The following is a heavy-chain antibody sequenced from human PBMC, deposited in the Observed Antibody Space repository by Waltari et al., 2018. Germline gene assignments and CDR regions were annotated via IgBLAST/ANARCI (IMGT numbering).Heavy chain of an antibody. Sequence: QVHLVQSGAEVNKPGASVKVSFKASGSTFTSYTISWLRQAPGQGLEWMEWVTAYNGNTNYALKFQGRVTMTTDTSTSTAYMQLRSLISDDTAVYYCAREGYYGDYFDYWGQGTLVTVSS. CDR3: AREGYYGDYFDY. CDR1: GSTFTSYT. CDR2: VTAYNGNT. J-gene: IGHJ4*02. V-gene: IGHV1-18*04. D-gene: IGHD4-17*01.